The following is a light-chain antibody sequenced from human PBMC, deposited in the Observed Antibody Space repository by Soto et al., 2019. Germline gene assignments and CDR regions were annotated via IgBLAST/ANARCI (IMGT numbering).Light chain of an antibody. CDR1: QSVSSSY. V-gene: IGKV3-20*01. Sequence: EIVLTQSPGTLSLSPGERATLSCRASQSVSSSYLAWYQQKPGQTPRLLIYGASSRATGIPDRFSGSGSGTDFTLTISRLEPEDFAIYYCQQYSHSPTTFGQGTRLEI. CDR3: QQYSHSPTT. CDR2: GAS. J-gene: IGKJ5*01.